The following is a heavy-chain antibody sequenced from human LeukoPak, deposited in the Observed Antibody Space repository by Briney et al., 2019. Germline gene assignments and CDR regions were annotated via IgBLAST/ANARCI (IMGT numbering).Heavy chain of an antibody. CDR3: ARRESDDGMDV. Sequence: GGSLRLSCAASGFTFGSYAMHWVRQAPGKGLEWVAVISYDGSNKYYADSVKGRFTISRDNSKNTLYLQMNSLRAEDTAVYYCARRESDDGMDVWGQGTTVTVSS. CDR1: GFTFGSYA. CDR2: ISYDGSNK. J-gene: IGHJ6*02. D-gene: IGHD3-10*01. V-gene: IGHV3-30-3*01.